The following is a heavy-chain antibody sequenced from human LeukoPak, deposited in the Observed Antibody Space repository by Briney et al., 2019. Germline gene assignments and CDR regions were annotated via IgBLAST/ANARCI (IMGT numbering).Heavy chain of an antibody. Sequence: GGSLRLSCAASGFPFSSYEMNWVRQAPGKGLQWVSYISSSGSTIYYADSVKGRFAISRDNAKNSLYLQMNSLRAEDTAVYYCAREGRYCSSTSCYVTAFDYWGQGTLVTVSS. CDR3: AREGRYCSSTSCYVTAFDY. D-gene: IGHD2-2*01. CDR1: GFPFSSYE. V-gene: IGHV3-48*03. J-gene: IGHJ4*02. CDR2: ISSSGSTI.